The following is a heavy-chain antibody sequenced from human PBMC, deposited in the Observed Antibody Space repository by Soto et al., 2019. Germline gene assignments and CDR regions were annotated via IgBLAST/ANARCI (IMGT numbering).Heavy chain of an antibody. CDR3: ARSADILTGYYNWFDP. D-gene: IGHD3-9*01. Sequence: LSLTCAVSGGSISSGGYSWSWIRQPPGKGLEWIGYIYYSGSTNYNPSLKSRVTISVDTSKNQFSLKLSSVTAADTAVYYCARSADILTGYYNWFDPWGQGTLVTVSS. J-gene: IGHJ5*02. CDR1: GGSISSGGYS. V-gene: IGHV4-61*08. CDR2: IYYSGST.